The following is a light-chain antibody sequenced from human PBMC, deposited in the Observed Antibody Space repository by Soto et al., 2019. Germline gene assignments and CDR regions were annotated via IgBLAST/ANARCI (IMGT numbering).Light chain of an antibody. CDR1: QSINNW. CDR3: QHYNSYSEA. Sequence: DIQMTQSPSTLSASVGYRVTITCRASQSINNWLAWYQQKPGKAPKFLIYDASNLESGVPSRFSGSASGTEFTLTISSLQPDDFATYYCQHYNSYSEAFGQGTKVDIK. V-gene: IGKV1-5*01. J-gene: IGKJ1*01. CDR2: DAS.